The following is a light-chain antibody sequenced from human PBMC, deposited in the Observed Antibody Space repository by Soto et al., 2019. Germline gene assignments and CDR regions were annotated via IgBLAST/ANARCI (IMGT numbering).Light chain of an antibody. CDR2: DKS. V-gene: IGKV3-11*01. J-gene: IGKJ5*01. CDR1: QSVSSY. Sequence: EFLLTHSPAALSLSAVEVDNLSWRASQSVSSYLACYQQKPGQDPRLLIYDKSNRATGVPARFSGSGSGTDFTLTVSSLEPEDFEVYYCKQRNSWLTCGNGKRREIK. CDR3: KQRNSWLT.